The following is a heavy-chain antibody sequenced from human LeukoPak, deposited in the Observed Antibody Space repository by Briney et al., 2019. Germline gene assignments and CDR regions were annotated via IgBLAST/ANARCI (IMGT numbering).Heavy chain of an antibody. J-gene: IGHJ5*01. CDR3: ARDRDGYNLDS. Sequence: NSSETLSLACTVSGASISSGGYYWTWIRQHPGKGLEWIGHIYYSGSTYYNPSLKSRVSISVDTSKNQFSLKLNSVTAADPAVYYCARDRDGYNLDSWGQGTLVTVSS. CDR1: GASISSGGYY. V-gene: IGHV4-31*03. CDR2: IYYSGST. D-gene: IGHD5-24*01.